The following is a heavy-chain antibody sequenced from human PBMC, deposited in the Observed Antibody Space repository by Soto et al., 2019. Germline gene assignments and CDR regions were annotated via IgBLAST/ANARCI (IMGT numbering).Heavy chain of an antibody. CDR1: GFIGCSYD. Sequence: LSCAASGFIGCSYDMSSVRQAPGKGLEWVSTILVDGRTFYVDSVKGRFTISRDSSQNTVYLQMNSLTAGDTALYYCAKATATGGGSFDICGQGTMVTVSS. CDR3: AKATATGGGSFDI. J-gene: IGHJ3*02. CDR2: ILVDGRT. D-gene: IGHD2-8*02. V-gene: IGHV3-23*01.